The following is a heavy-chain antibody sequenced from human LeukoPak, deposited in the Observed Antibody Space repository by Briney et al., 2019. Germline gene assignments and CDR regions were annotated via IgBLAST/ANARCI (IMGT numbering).Heavy chain of an antibody. CDR1: GFTFDDYG. V-gene: IGHV4-38-2*02. J-gene: IGHJ4*02. D-gene: IGHD4-23*01. Sequence: GSLRLSCAASGFTFDDYGMSWVRQAPGKGLEWIGSIYHSGSTYYNPSLKSRVTISVDTSKNQFSLKLSSVTAADTAVYYCARDRSVYGGNPDYWGQGTLVTVSS. CDR3: ARDRSVYGGNPDY. CDR2: IYHSGST.